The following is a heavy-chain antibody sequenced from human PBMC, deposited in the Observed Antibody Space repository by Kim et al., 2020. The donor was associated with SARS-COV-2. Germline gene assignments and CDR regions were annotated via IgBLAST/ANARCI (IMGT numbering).Heavy chain of an antibody. J-gene: IGHJ6*02. Sequence: SETLSLTCTVSGGSVSSGSYYWSWIRQPPGKGLEWIGYIYYSGSSNYNPSLKSRVTISVDTSKNQFSLKLSSVTAADTAVYYCARDNMVRGVRGRDGMDVWGQGTTVTVSS. CDR1: GGSVSSGSYY. D-gene: IGHD3-10*01. CDR3: ARDNMVRGVRGRDGMDV. CDR2: IYYSGSS. V-gene: IGHV4-61*01.